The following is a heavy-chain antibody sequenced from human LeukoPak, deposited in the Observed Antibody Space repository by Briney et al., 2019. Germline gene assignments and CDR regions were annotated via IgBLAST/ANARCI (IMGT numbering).Heavy chain of an antibody. CDR1: GFTFSNAW. CDR2: IKSKTDGGTT. Sequence: GGSLRLSCAASGFTFSNAWMSWVRQAPGKGLEWVGRIKSKTDGGTTDYAAPVKGRFTISRDDSKNTLYLQMNSLKTEDTAVYYCTTDYGSGSYHYFNYWGQGTLVTVSS. V-gene: IGHV3-15*01. J-gene: IGHJ4*02. CDR3: TTDYGSGSYHYFNY. D-gene: IGHD3-10*01.